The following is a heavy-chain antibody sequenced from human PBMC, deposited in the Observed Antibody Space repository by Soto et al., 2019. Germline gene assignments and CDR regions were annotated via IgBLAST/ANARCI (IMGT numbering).Heavy chain of an antibody. J-gene: IGHJ4*02. D-gene: IGHD3-10*01. Sequence: QVQLVESGGGVVQPGRSLRLSCAASGFTFSSHSIQWVRQAPGKGLEWVAVISYDGSIKYYADSVKGRFTISRDNSKNTVYLQMNSLRAEDTALFYCAREWSTSGDLDYWGQGTLVIFSS. CDR1: GFTFSSHS. CDR2: ISYDGSIK. CDR3: AREWSTSGDLDY. V-gene: IGHV3-30-3*01.